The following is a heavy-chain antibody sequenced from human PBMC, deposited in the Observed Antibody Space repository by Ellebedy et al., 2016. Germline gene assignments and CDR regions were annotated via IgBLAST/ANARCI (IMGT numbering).Heavy chain of an antibody. CDR3: ASGQSTFEY. J-gene: IGHJ4*02. V-gene: IGHV3-7*01. CDR2: IKQDGSEK. D-gene: IGHD1-1*01. Sequence: GGSLRLSCAASGFTFSSYWMSWVRQAPGKGLEWVATIKQDGSEKYYVDSVKGRFTMSRDNAKNSLYLQVNSLRAEDTAIYYCASGQSTFEYWGQGTLVTVSS. CDR1: GFTFSSYW.